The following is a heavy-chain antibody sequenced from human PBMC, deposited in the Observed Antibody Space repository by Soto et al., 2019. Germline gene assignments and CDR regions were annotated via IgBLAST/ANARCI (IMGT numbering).Heavy chain of an antibody. Sequence: QVQLVQSGAEVKKSGASVKVSCKASGYTFTSYGISWVRQAPGQGLEWMGWISAYNGNTNYAQKLHCRVTMTTDTSTSTAYMELRSLRSDDTAVYYCARDSEVRGVTPNWFDPWGQGTPVTVSS. CDR2: ISAYNGNT. V-gene: IGHV1-18*01. CDR1: GYTFTSYG. CDR3: ARDSEVRGVTPNWFDP. J-gene: IGHJ5*02. D-gene: IGHD3-10*01.